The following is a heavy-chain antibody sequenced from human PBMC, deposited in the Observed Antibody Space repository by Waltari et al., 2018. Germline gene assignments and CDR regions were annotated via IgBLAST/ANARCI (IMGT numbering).Heavy chain of an antibody. CDR1: GFPFRSFW. Sequence: EVQLVESGGGLVQPGGSLSLSCAASGFPFRSFWLSWVRQAPGKGLEWVANIKQDGSEKYYVDSVKGRFTISRDNAKNSLYLQMNSLRAEDTAVYYCASGGFDIWGQGTMVTVSS. D-gene: IGHD3-3*01. CDR2: IKQDGSEK. V-gene: IGHV3-7*01. J-gene: IGHJ3*02. CDR3: ASGGFDI.